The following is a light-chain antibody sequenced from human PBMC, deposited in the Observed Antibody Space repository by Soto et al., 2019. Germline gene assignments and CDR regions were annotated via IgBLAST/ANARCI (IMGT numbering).Light chain of an antibody. V-gene: IGLV3-27*01. J-gene: IGLJ3*02. CDR1: VLAKKY. CDR3: YSAADNKGV. CDR2: KDS. Sequence: SYELTQPSSVSVSPGQTARITCSGDVLAKKYARWFQQKPGQAPVLMIYKDSERPSGIPEQFSGSSSGTTVTLTISGAQVEDEADYYCYSAADNKGVFGGGTKVTVL.